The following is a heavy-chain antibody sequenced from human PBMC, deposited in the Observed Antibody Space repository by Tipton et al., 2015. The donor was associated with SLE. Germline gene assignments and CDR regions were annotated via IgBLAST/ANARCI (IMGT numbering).Heavy chain of an antibody. CDR3: ARGRGARAFDL. CDR1: GGSMSSYY. Sequence: TLSLTCTVSGGSMSSYYWSWIRQPPGKGLEWIGYIYYSGSTNYNPSLKSRVTISVDTSKNQFSLKLSSVTAADTAVYYCARGRGARAFDLWGQGTMVTVSS. V-gene: IGHV4-59*01. J-gene: IGHJ3*01. D-gene: IGHD3-10*01. CDR2: IYYSGST.